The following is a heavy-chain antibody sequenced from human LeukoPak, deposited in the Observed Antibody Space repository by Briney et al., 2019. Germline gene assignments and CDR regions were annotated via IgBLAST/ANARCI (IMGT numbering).Heavy chain of an antibody. D-gene: IGHD1-26*01. CDR1: GFTFSSYA. CDR2: ISGSGGST. CDR3: AKDLSGSYGY. J-gene: IGHJ4*02. V-gene: IGHV3-23*01. Sequence: PGGSLRLSCAAPGFTFSSYAMSWVRQAPGKGLEWVSAISGSGGSTYYADSVKGRFTISRGNSKNTLYLQMNSLRAEDTAVYYCAKDLSGSYGYWGQGTLVTVSS.